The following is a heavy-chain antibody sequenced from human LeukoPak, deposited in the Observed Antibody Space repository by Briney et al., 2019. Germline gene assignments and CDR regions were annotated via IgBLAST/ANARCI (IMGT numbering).Heavy chain of an antibody. D-gene: IGHD3-22*01. Sequence: GGSLRLSCAVSGFTFSSYTMHWVRQAPGKGLEWVAVISYDGSSSYYADSVKGRFTISRDNSKNTLYLQMNSLRDEDMALYYCATRSRFGSSDFYAIWGQGTMVTVSS. CDR3: ATRSRFGSSDFYAI. J-gene: IGHJ3*02. V-gene: IGHV3-30*04. CDR1: GFTFSSYT. CDR2: ISYDGSSS.